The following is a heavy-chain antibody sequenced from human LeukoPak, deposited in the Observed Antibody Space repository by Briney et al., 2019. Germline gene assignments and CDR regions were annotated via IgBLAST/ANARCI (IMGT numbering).Heavy chain of an antibody. D-gene: IGHD3-16*01. V-gene: IGHV4-59*01. CDR2: IYYTGST. CDR3: ARDGGRKDYYYYYMDV. CDR1: GGSISSYY. Sequence: YPSETLSLTCTISGGSISSYYWSWIRQPPGKGLEWIGYIYYTGSTNHNPSLKSRVTISVDTSKNQFSLKLSSVTAADTAVYYCARDGGRKDYYYYYMDVWGKGTTVTVSS. J-gene: IGHJ6*03.